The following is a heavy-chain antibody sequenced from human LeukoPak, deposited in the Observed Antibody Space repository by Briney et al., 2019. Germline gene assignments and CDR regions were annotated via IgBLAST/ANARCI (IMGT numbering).Heavy chain of an antibody. J-gene: IGHJ5*01. V-gene: IGHV1-18*01. Sequence: ASVKVSCKASGYTFTSYGIDWVRQAPGQGLEWMGGISTYNVNTNHAQKFQGRVTVTTDTSTSTTYMELSSLRSDDTAVYYCASMRLGVSWFDSWGQGTLVTVSS. CDR2: ISTYNVNT. D-gene: IGHD3-16*01. CDR1: GYTFTSYG. CDR3: ASMRLGVSWFDS.